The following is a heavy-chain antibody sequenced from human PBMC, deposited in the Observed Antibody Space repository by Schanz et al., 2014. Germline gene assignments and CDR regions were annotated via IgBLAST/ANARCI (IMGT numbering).Heavy chain of an antibody. D-gene: IGHD4-4*01. V-gene: IGHV4-39*01. Sequence: QLQLQESGPGLVKPSETLSLTCTVSGASISGSSDYWGWIRQSPGKGLEWIGNIYYTGTTYYNPSLKRRFSISVDPSKTQSPRNRPSVTAADTAVFYCARRDNYLSAFDIWGQGTMVTVSS. CDR2: IYYTGTT. J-gene: IGHJ3*02. CDR1: GASISGSSDY. CDR3: ARRDNYLSAFDI.